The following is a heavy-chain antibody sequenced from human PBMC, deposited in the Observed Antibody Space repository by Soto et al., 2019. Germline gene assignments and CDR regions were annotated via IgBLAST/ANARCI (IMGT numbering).Heavy chain of an antibody. CDR2: IYYSGST. CDR3: ARLVYDSSGYRPG. CDR1: WDSRTGTNYS. J-gene: IGHJ4*02. V-gene: IGHV4-39*01. Sequence: SAALSHTSAVPWDSRTGTNYSWAFFRQPPVKGLEWIGSIYYSGSTYYNPSLKSRVTISVDTSKNQFSLKLSSVTAADTAVYYCARLVYDSSGYRPGWGQGTLVTVS. D-gene: IGHD3-22*01.